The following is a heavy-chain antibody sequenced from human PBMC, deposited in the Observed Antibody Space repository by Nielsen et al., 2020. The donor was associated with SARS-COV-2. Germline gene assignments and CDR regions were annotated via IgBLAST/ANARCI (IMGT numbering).Heavy chain of an antibody. Sequence: GGSLRLSCAASGFTFSSYGMHWVRQAPGKGLEWVAVIWYDGSNKYYADSVKGRFTISRDNSKNTLYLQMNSLRAEDTAVYYCAAGRESPYYYYGMDVWGQGTTVTVSS. V-gene: IGHV3-33*01. CDR1: GFTFSSYG. D-gene: IGHD3-10*01. CDR2: IWYDGSNK. J-gene: IGHJ6*02. CDR3: AAGRESPYYYYGMDV.